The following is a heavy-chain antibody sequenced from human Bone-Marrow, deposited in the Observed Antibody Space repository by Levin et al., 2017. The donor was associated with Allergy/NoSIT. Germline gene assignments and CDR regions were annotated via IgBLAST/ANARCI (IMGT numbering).Heavy chain of an antibody. Sequence: GESLKISCAASGFTFSNAWMSWVRQAPGKGLEWVGRFKSKTYGGTTDYAVPVQGRFTISRDDSKNTLYLQMSSLKTEETAVYYCTTATKCCSGGSCDCYFDSWGQGTLVTVS. J-gene: IGHJ4*02. V-gene: IGHV3-15*01. D-gene: IGHD2-15*01. CDR2: FKSKTYGGTT. CDR1: GFTFSNAW. CDR3: TTATKCCSGGSCDCYFDS.